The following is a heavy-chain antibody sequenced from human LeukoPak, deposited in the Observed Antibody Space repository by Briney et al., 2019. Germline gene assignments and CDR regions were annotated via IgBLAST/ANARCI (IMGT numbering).Heavy chain of an antibody. V-gene: IGHV4-38-2*02. D-gene: IGHD3-10*01. Sequence: PSETLSLTCTVSGYSISSGYYWGWIRQPPGKGLEWIGSIYHSGSTYYNPSLKSRVTISVDTSKNQFSLKLSSVTAADTAVYYCARDNLVEYYGSGSPDYWGQGTLVTVSS. CDR3: ARDNLVEYYGSGSPDY. CDR2: IYHSGST. J-gene: IGHJ4*02. CDR1: GYSISSGYY.